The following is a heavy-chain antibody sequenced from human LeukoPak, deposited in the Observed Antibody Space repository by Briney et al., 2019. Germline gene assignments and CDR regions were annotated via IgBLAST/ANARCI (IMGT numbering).Heavy chain of an antibody. CDR1: GGSISSGGYY. CDR3: ARGHIQLWLPHLDY. J-gene: IGHJ4*02. CDR2: IYYSGST. D-gene: IGHD5-18*01. Sequence: SETLSLTCTVSGGSISSGGYYWSWIRQHPGKGLEWIGYIYYSGSTYYNPSLKSRVTISVDTSKSQFSLRLSSVTAADTAVYYCARGHIQLWLPHLDYWGQGTLVTVSS. V-gene: IGHV4-31*03.